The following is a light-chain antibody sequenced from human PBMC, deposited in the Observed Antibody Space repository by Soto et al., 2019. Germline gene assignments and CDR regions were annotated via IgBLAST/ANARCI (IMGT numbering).Light chain of an antibody. CDR3: QRYGSSPPWT. Sequence: EIVLTQSPSTLSLSPGERATLSCRASQSVSSSYLTWYQQKPGQAPRLLIYDASTRATGIPDRFSGSGSGTDCTLTISRLEPEDFAVYYCQRYGSSPPWTFGQGTKVEIK. V-gene: IGKV3-20*01. CDR1: QSVSSSY. CDR2: DAS. J-gene: IGKJ1*01.